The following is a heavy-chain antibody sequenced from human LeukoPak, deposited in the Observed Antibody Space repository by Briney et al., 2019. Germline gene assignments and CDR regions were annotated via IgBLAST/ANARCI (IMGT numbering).Heavy chain of an antibody. V-gene: IGHV3-48*04. CDR2: ISSRTGTI. D-gene: IGHD1-26*01. CDR1: GFDFSRIT. J-gene: IGHJ4*02. Sequence: PAGSLILSCAASGFDFSRITMNWVRQAPGKELEWISYISSRTGTIYYADSVEGRFTVSRDDAKNSLYLQMNSLRAEDTAVYYCARAPSGSYDYWGQGTLVTVSS. CDR3: ARAPSGSYDY.